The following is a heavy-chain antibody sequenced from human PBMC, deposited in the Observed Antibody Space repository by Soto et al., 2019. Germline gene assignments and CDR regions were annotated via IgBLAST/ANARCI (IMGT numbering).Heavy chain of an antibody. D-gene: IGHD4-17*01. CDR1: GGSISSGGYY. CDR2: IYYSGST. CDR3: ARGYSNYGDYYWYFDL. Sequence: QVQLQESGPGLVKPSQTLSLTCTVSGGSISSGGYYWSWIRQHPGKGLEWIGYIYYSGSTYYNPSRTSRVTISVDTSKTQFPLKLSSVTAADTAVYYCARGYSNYGDYYWYFDLWGRGTLVTVSS. V-gene: IGHV4-31*03. J-gene: IGHJ2*01.